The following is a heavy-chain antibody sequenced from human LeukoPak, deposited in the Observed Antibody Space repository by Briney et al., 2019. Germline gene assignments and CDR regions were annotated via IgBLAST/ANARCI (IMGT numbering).Heavy chain of an antibody. D-gene: IGHD1-26*01. Sequence: SETLSLTCTVSGRSISSYYWRWIRQPPGKGLEWIGYIYYSGSTNNHPSLKSRVTISVDTSKNQFSLKLSSVTAADTAVYYCASLSYSGSYLGTFDYWGQGTLVTVSS. CDR1: GRSISSYY. J-gene: IGHJ4*02. V-gene: IGHV4-59*08. CDR3: ASLSYSGSYLGTFDY. CDR2: IYYSGST.